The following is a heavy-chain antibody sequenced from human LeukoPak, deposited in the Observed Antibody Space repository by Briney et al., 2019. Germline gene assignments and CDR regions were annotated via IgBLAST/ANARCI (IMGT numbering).Heavy chain of an antibody. CDR2: ISSSGTST. Sequence: GGSLRLSCAASGFSFSGYYMSWIRQAPGKGLEWVSYISSSGTSTNYADSVKGRFTISRDNAKNSLYLQMNSLRVEDTVVYYCARDEHGFGNERWFDPWGQGTLVTVSS. D-gene: IGHD3-10*01. CDR3: ARDEHGFGNERWFDP. CDR1: GFSFSGYY. V-gene: IGHV3-11*01. J-gene: IGHJ5*02.